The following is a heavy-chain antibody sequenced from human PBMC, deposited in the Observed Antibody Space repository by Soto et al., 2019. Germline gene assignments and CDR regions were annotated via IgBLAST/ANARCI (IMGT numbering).Heavy chain of an antibody. CDR1: GGSISSSIYY. D-gene: IGHD3-3*02. Sequence: QLQLQESGPGLVKPSETLSLACTVSGGSISSSIYYWGWIRQPPGKGLEWIGSIYYSGSTYYNPSLKSRVTISVDTSKNQFSLKLSSVTAADTAVYYCASPKIAFYNWFDPWGQGTLVTVSS. CDR3: ASPKIAFYNWFDP. V-gene: IGHV4-39*01. J-gene: IGHJ5*02. CDR2: IYYSGST.